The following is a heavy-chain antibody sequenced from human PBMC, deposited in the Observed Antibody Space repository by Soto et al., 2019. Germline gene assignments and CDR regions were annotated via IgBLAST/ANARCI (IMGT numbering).Heavy chain of an antibody. CDR1: GFTFSSYA. Sequence: EVQLLESGGGLVQPGGSLRLSCAASGFTFSSYAMSWVRQAPGKGLEWVSAISGSGGNTNYADSVKGRFTISRDNSKSTLYLQMNSLRAEDTAVYYCPKDLRDWEGVHWYFDLWGRGTLVTVSS. V-gene: IGHV3-23*01. J-gene: IGHJ2*01. CDR3: PKDLRDWEGVHWYFDL. D-gene: IGHD3-9*01. CDR2: ISGSGGNT.